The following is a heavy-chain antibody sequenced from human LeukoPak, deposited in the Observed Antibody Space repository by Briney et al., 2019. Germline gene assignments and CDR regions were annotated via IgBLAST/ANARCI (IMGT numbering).Heavy chain of an antibody. CDR1: GFTFSDFS. Sequence: TGGSLRLSCVASGFTFSDFSLNWVRQAPGKGLEWISYIGSAIYYADSVKGRFTISRDNAKNSLYLQMNSLRAEDTAVYYCARDHAYAFDIWGQGTLVTVSS. CDR2: IGSAI. D-gene: IGHD2-2*01. J-gene: IGHJ3*02. V-gene: IGHV3-48*01. CDR3: ARDHAYAFDI.